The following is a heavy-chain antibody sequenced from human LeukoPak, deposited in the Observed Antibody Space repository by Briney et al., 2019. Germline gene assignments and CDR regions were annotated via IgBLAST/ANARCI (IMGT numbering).Heavy chain of an antibody. CDR2: ISAYSGKT. CDR1: GYTFVNYA. V-gene: IGHV1-18*01. CDR3: ARSGDNWNAYFDY. J-gene: IGHJ4*02. Sequence: ASVTVSCKGSGYTFVNYAINWVRQAPGQGLEWMGWISAYSGKTKYAQKSPGRVTLTTDTSTSTAYMELRSLTSDDTAVYYCARSGDNWNAYFDYWGQGTRVTVSS. D-gene: IGHD1-20*01.